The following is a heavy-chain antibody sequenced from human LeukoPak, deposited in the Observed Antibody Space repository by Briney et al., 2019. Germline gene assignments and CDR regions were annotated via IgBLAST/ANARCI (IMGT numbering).Heavy chain of an antibody. D-gene: IGHD4-17*01. Sequence: SETLSLTCAVSGGSISSGGYSWSWIRQPPGKGLEWIGYIYHSGSTYYNPSLKSRVTISVDRSKNQFSLKLSSVTAADTAVYYCARDIRSNGFDPWGQGTLVTVSS. J-gene: IGHJ5*02. CDR1: GGSISSGGYS. V-gene: IGHV4-30-2*01. CDR3: ARDIRSNGFDP. CDR2: IYHSGST.